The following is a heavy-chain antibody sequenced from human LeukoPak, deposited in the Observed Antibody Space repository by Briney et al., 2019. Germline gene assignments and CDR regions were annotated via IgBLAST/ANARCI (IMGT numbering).Heavy chain of an antibody. D-gene: IGHD2-15*01. J-gene: IGHJ4*02. Sequence: GRSLRLSCAASGFTFSSYGMHWVRQAPGKGLEWVSAISGSGGSTYYADSVKGRFTISRDNSKNTLYLQMNSLRAEDTAVYYCAKVEYCSGGSCYFFDYWGQGTLVTVSS. CDR1: GFTFSSYG. CDR3: AKVEYCSGGSCYFFDY. V-gene: IGHV3-23*01. CDR2: ISGSGGST.